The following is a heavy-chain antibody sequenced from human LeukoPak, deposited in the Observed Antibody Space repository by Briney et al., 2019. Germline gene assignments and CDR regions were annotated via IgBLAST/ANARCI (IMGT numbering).Heavy chain of an antibody. D-gene: IGHD4-23*01. CDR1: GFTFSYAW. J-gene: IGHJ4*02. Sequence: GGSLRLSCAASGFTFSYAWLSWVRQAPGKGRECVVHIKRKRGDGTPDYAAPVKGRFTISRDDTKNTLYLKMNSLKAEDTALYYCTTAVYGGTDFDYWGQGTLVTVSS. CDR3: TTAVYGGTDFDY. CDR2: IKRKRGDGTP. V-gene: IGHV3-15*01.